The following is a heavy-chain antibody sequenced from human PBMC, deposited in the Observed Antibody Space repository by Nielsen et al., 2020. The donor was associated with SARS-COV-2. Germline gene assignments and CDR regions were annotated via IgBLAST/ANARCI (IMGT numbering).Heavy chain of an antibody. V-gene: IGHV3-53*01. CDR1: GFTVSSNY. CDR3: TTRTFYLDY. Sequence: GESLKISCAASGFTVSSNYMSWVRQAPGKGLEWVSVIYSGGSTYYADSVKGRFTISRDISKNTLFLQMNSLRAEDTALYYCTTRTFYLDYWGQGTLVTVSS. J-gene: IGHJ4*02. D-gene: IGHD1-1*01. CDR2: IYSGGST.